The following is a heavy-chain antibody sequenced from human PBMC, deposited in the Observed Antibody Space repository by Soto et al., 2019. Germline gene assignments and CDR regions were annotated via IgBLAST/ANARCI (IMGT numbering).Heavy chain of an antibody. V-gene: IGHV3-23*01. CDR3: AKVNTLVRGGMDV. CDR2: ISGSGGST. D-gene: IGHD3-10*01. Sequence: GWSLRLSCASSAFTFTSYAMSWVRQPQGKWLEWVSAISGSGGSTYYADSVKGRFTISRDNSKNTLYLQMNSLRDEDTAVYYCAKVNTLVRGGMDVWGQGTTVTVSS. J-gene: IGHJ6*02. CDR1: AFTFTSYA.